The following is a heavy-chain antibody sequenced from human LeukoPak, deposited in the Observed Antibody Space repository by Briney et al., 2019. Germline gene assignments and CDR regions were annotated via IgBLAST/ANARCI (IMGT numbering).Heavy chain of an antibody. CDR1: GYSISSGYY. J-gene: IGHJ3*02. CDR3: ASSSRGAFDI. CDR2: IYHSGST. V-gene: IGHV4-38-2*02. Sequence: SETPSLTCTVSGYSISSGYYWGWIRQPPGKGLEWIGSIYHSGSTYYNPSLKSRVTISVDTSKNQFSLKLSSVTAADTAVYYCASSSRGAFDIWGQGTMVTVSS.